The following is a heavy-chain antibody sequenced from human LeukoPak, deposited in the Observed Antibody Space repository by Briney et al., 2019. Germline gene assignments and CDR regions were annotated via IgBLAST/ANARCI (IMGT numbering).Heavy chain of an antibody. D-gene: IGHD5-24*01. CDR2: IISILGIA. Sequence: GASVKVSCKASGGTFSSYTIGWVRQAPGQGLEWMGRIISILGIANYAQKFQGRVTITADKSTSTAYMELSSLRSEDTAVYYCARAGLDGYNFDYWGQGTLVTVSS. J-gene: IGHJ4*02. CDR1: GGTFSSYT. CDR3: ARAGLDGYNFDY. V-gene: IGHV1-69*02.